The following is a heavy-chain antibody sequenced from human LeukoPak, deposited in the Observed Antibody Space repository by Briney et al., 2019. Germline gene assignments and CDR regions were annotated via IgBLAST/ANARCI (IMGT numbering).Heavy chain of an antibody. Sequence: SETLSLTCAVSGYSISSGYYWGWIRQPPGKWLEWIGSIYHSGSTYYNPSLKSRVTISVDTSKNQFSLKLSSVTAADTAVYYCAREVPGGTSPIDYWGQGTLVTVSS. V-gene: IGHV4-38-2*02. J-gene: IGHJ4*02. CDR3: AREVPGGTSPIDY. D-gene: IGHD4-23*01. CDR1: GYSISSGYY. CDR2: IYHSGST.